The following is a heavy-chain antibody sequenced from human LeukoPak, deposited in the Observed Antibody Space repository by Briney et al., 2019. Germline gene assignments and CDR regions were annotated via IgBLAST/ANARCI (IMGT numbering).Heavy chain of an antibody. Sequence: GGSLRLSCTASGFTFSAYAMMWVRQAPGKGPEWVSAIRGGGGSAFYADSVKGRFTISRDNSKYALFLQMNSLRAEDTAVYYCARDPNGDYIGALDMWGPGTMVTVSS. CDR1: GFTFSAYA. D-gene: IGHD4-17*01. J-gene: IGHJ3*02. V-gene: IGHV3-23*01. CDR3: ARDPNGDYIGALDM. CDR2: IRGGGGSA.